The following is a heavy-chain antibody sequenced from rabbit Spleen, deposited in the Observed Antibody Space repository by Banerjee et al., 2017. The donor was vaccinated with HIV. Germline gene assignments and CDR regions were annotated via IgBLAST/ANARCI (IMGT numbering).Heavy chain of an antibody. CDR2: INTGDGST. Sequence: EQLEESGGDLVKPGASLTLTCTASGFSFTDKDVMCWVRQAPGKGLEWIGCINTGDGSTDYASWVNGRFTISKTSSTVDLKMTSLTAADTATYFCARDLVAVIGWNFGLWGPGTLVTVS. D-gene: IGHD1-1*01. J-gene: IGHJ4*01. V-gene: IGHV1S45*01. CDR3: ARDLVAVIGWNFGL. CDR1: GFSFTDKDV.